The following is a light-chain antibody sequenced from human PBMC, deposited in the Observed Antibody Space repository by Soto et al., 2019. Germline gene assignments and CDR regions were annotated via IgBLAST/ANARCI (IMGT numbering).Light chain of an antibody. J-gene: IGKJ2*01. CDR1: QGISNY. V-gene: IGKV1-33*01. Sequence: IKMPQSPSSLSASIGGRVTTTCQAGQGISNYVNWYQHKPGKAPHLLIYDASNLETGVPSRFSGSGSGTDFTLTINSLQPEDIATYYCQQFDSLPYTFGQGTKLEI. CDR2: DAS. CDR3: QQFDSLPYT.